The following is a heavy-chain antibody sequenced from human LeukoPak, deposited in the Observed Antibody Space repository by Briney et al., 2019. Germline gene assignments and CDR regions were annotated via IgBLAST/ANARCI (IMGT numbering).Heavy chain of an antibody. CDR2: IGTVGDT. J-gene: IGHJ3*02. CDR3: ARETGDVLLGAFDI. D-gene: IGHD3-10*01. Sequence: TGGSLRLSCAASGFTFSGYDFHWVRQATGRGLEWVSAIGTVGDTHYLDSVKGRFIISRENAKNSLYLQMNSLRAGDTAVYYCARETGDVLLGAFDIWGQGTMVTVSS. V-gene: IGHV3-13*04. CDR1: GFTFSGYD.